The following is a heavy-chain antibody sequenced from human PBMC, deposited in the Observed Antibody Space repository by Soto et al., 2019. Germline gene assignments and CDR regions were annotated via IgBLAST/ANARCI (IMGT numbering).Heavy chain of an antibody. CDR1: GGSVSSGSYY. CDR3: ARAPIVVVVAAGFDP. Sequence: QVQLQEPGPGLVKPSETLSLTCTVSGGSVSSGSYYWSWIRQPPGKGLEWIGYIYYSGSTNYNPSLKGRVTISVDTSKNQFSLKLSSVTAADTAVYYCARAPIVVVVAAGFDPWGQGTLVTVSS. V-gene: IGHV4-61*01. J-gene: IGHJ5*02. D-gene: IGHD2-15*01. CDR2: IYYSGST.